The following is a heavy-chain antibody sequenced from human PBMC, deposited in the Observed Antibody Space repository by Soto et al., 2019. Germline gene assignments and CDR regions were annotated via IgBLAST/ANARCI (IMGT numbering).Heavy chain of an antibody. D-gene: IGHD2-15*01. J-gene: IGHJ5*02. CDR2: IIPILGIA. CDR1: GGTFSSYT. CDR3: EREVATRMSMKFDP. Sequence: PVKVSCKASGGTFSSYTISWVRQAPGQGLEWMGRIIPILGIANYAQKFQGRVTITADKSTSTAYMELSSLRSEDTAVYYCEREVATRMSMKFDPWGQGTLVTVSS. V-gene: IGHV1-69*02.